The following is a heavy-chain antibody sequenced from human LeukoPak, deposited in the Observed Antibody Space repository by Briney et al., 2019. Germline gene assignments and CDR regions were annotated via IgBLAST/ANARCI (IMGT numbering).Heavy chain of an antibody. V-gene: IGHV3-66*01. CDR2: IYSGGST. Sequence: PGGSLRLSCAASGFTVSINYMSWVRQAPGKGLEWVSVIYSGGSTYYADSVKGRFTISRDNSKNTLYLQMNSLRAEDTAVYYCARSYSGSYSGGFDPWGQGTLVTVSS. J-gene: IGHJ5*02. CDR3: ARSYSGSYSGGFDP. D-gene: IGHD1-26*01. CDR1: GFTVSINY.